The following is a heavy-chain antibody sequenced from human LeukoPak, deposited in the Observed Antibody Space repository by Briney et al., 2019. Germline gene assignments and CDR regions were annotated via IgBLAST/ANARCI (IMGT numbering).Heavy chain of an antibody. V-gene: IGHV4-34*01. D-gene: IGHD2-2*01. CDR1: GGSFSGYY. J-gene: IGHJ4*02. CDR2: INHSGST. Sequence: SETLSLTCAVYGGSFSGYYWSWIRQPPGKGLEWIGEINHSGSTNYNPSLKSRVTISVDTSKNQFSLKLSSVTAADTAVYYCARGGLGYWSSTSCRTPYFDYWGQGTLVTVSS. CDR3: ARGGLGYWSSTSCRTPYFDY.